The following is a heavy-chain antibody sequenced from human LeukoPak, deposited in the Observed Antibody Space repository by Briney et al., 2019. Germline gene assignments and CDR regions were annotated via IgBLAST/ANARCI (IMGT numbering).Heavy chain of an antibody. D-gene: IGHD6-13*01. V-gene: IGHV4-39*07. J-gene: IGHJ4*02. CDR2: IHYSGST. Sequence: SETLSLTCTVSGGSISSSGYYWGWIRQPPGRGLEWIGRIHYSGSTYYNPSLKSRVTISVDTSKKQFSLKLSSVTAADTAVYYCARGYSSSWNYFDYWGQGTLVTVSS. CDR1: GGSISSSGYY. CDR3: ARGYSSSWNYFDY.